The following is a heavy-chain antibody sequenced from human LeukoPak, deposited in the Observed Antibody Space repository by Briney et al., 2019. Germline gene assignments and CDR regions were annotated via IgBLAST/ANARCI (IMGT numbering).Heavy chain of an antibody. J-gene: IGHJ4*02. V-gene: IGHV3-20*04. D-gene: IGHD1-26*01. CDR3: AREGVVIVGANDC. CDR2: IKWDGGST. CDR1: GFTFDDHG. Sequence: GGSLRLSCAASGFTFDDHGMSWVRQVPGKGLEWVSGIKWDGGSTGYADSVKGRFTISRDNAKNSLYLQMNSLRAEDTAVYYCAREGVVIVGANDCWGQGTLVTVSS.